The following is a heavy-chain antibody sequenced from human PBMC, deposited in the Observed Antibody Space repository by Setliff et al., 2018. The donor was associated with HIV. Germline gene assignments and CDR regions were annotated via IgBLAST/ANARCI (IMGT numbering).Heavy chain of an antibody. Sequence: SETLSLTCAVYGGPSSGYWSWVRQSPGKCLEWIGEISHSGSTNYNLSLKGRAAISADTSKKQFSLKLTSVTAADTGIYYCVASSSWSCRLNYWGQGTQVTVSS. J-gene: IGHJ4*02. CDR3: VASSSWSCRLNY. V-gene: IGHV4-34*01. CDR1: GGPSSGY. D-gene: IGHD6-13*01. CDR2: ISHSGST.